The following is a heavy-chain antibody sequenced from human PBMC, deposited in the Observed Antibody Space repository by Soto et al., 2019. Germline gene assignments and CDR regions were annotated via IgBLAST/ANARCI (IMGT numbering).Heavy chain of an antibody. Sequence: SETLSLTCTVSGGSFGTYYWSWIRQPPGKGLEWIGYIYYSGSTNYNPSLKSRVTISVDTSKNQFSLKLSSVTAADTAVYYCARSDSRYWGQGTLVTVSS. J-gene: IGHJ4*02. D-gene: IGHD3-22*01. CDR2: IYYSGST. CDR3: ARSDSRY. CDR1: GGSFGTYY. V-gene: IGHV4-59*01.